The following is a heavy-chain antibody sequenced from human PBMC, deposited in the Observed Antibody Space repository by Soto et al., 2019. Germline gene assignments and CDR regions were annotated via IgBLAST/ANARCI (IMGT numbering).Heavy chain of an antibody. CDR3: TTGVAGYNPFDY. J-gene: IGHJ4*02. D-gene: IGHD1-1*01. CDR1: GFSFTNAW. V-gene: IGHV3-15*07. CDR2: IKRKADGETA. Sequence: EVQLVESGGGLVKPGGSLRLSCVASGFSFTNAWMIWVRQAPGKGLEWVGHIKRKADGETADYATPVKGRFTISRDDSKNTVYLQMTSLKTEDTGVYYCTTGVAGYNPFDYWGQGTLVTVSS.